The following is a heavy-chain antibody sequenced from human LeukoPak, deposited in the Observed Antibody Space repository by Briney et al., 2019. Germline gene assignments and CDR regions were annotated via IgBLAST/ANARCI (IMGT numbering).Heavy chain of an antibody. V-gene: IGHV3-30*04. D-gene: IGHD6-19*01. Sequence: GGSLRLSCAASGFTFSSYAMHWVRQAPGKGLEWVAVISYDGSNKYYADSVKGRFTISRDNSKNTLYLQMNSLRAEDTAVCYCARDGSGRFDYWGQGTLVTVSS. J-gene: IGHJ4*02. CDR3: ARDGSGRFDY. CDR2: ISYDGSNK. CDR1: GFTFSSYA.